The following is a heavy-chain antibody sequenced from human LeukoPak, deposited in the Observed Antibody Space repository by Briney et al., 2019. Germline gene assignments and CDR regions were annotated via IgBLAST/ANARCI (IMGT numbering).Heavy chain of an antibody. CDR1: GFTFSSYW. V-gene: IGHV3-7*01. CDR3: ARHYDSSDYYPSWFDP. J-gene: IGHJ5*02. Sequence: GGSLRLSCAASGFTFSSYWMSWVRQAPGKGLEWVANIKQDGSEKYYVDSVKGRFTISRDNAKNSLYLQMNSLRAEDTAVYYCARHYDSSDYYPSWFDPWGQGTLVTVSS. D-gene: IGHD3-22*01. CDR2: IKQDGSEK.